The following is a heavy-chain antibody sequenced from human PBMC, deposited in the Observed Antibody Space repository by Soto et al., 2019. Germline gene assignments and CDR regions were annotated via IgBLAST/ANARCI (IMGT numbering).Heavy chain of an antibody. Sequence: QVQLQESGPGLVKPSETLSLTCTVSGGSISSYYWSWIRQPPGKGLEWIGYIYYSGSTNYNPSLKSRVTISVDTSKNQFSLKLSSVTAADTAVYYCARAAIVTGPLYWGQGTLVTVSS. CDR3: ARAAIVTGPLY. J-gene: IGHJ4*02. CDR2: IYYSGST. CDR1: GGSISSYY. D-gene: IGHD7-27*01. V-gene: IGHV4-59*01.